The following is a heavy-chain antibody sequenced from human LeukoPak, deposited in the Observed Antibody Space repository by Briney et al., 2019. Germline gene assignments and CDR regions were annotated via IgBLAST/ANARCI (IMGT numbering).Heavy chain of an antibody. D-gene: IGHD5-18*01. CDR1: GGSLSSYY. V-gene: IGHV4-59*01. J-gene: IGHJ4*02. Sequence: SETLSLTCTVTGGSLSSYYWSWIRQPPGRGLEWIGYIYYSGSTNYNPSLKSRVTISVDTSKNQFSLKLSSVTAADTAVYYCARVRYRYGPPYYFDYWGQGTLVTVSS. CDR2: IYYSGST. CDR3: ARVRYRYGPPYYFDY.